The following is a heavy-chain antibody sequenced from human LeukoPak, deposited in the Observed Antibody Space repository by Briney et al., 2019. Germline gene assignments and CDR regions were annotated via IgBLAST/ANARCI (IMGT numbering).Heavy chain of an antibody. CDR1: GGTFSSYA. CDR2: IIPILGIA. J-gene: IGHJ4*02. V-gene: IGHV1-69*04. CDR3: ARVPRSSREYCSGGSCYSACFDY. D-gene: IGHD2-15*01. Sequence: ASVKVSCKASGGTFSSYAISWVRQAPGQGLEWMGRIIPILGIANYAQKFQGRVTITADKSTSTAYMELSSLRSEDTAVYYCARVPRSSREYCSGGSCYSACFDYWGQGTLVTVSS.